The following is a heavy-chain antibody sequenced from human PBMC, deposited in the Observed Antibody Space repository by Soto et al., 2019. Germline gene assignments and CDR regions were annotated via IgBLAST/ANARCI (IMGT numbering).Heavy chain of an antibody. CDR3: ARVYSSSSGAYYYYGMDV. J-gene: IGHJ6*02. CDR1: GYSFTSYW. Sequence: GESLKISCKGSGYSFTSYWISWVRQMPGKGLEWMGRIDPSDSYTNYSPSFQGHVTISADKSISTAYLQWSSLKATDTAMYYCARVYSSSSGAYYYYGMDVWGQGTTVTVSS. D-gene: IGHD6-6*01. V-gene: IGHV5-10-1*01. CDR2: IDPSDSYT.